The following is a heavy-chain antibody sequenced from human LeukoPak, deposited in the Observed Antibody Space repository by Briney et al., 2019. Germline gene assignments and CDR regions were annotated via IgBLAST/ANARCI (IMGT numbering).Heavy chain of an antibody. CDR2: IIPIFGTA. Sequence: SVKVSCKASGGTFSSYAISWVRQAPGQGLEWMGGIIPIFGTANCAQKFQGRVTITADKSTSTAYMELSGLRSDDTAVYYCARAGSDSSPSIFNWFDPWGQGTLVTVSS. D-gene: IGHD6-6*01. CDR1: GGTFSSYA. V-gene: IGHV1-69*06. J-gene: IGHJ5*02. CDR3: ARAGSDSSPSIFNWFDP.